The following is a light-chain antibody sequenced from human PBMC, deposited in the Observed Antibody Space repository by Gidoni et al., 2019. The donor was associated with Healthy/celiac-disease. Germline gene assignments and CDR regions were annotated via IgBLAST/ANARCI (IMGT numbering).Light chain of an antibody. CDR3: QAWDSSTVV. Sequence: SYELTQPPSVSVSPGQTASITCSGDELGYKYACWYQQKPGQSPVLVIYQDSKRPSVIPERFSGSNSGNTATLTISGTQAMDEADYYCQAWDSSTVVFGGGTKLTVL. V-gene: IGLV3-1*01. CDR1: ELGYKY. CDR2: QDS. J-gene: IGLJ2*01.